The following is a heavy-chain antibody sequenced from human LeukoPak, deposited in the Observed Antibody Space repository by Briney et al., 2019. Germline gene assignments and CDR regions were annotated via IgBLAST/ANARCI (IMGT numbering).Heavy chain of an antibody. Sequence: SETLSLTCAVFGGSLSGYYWSWIRQPPGKGLEWIAEINRSGSPNYNPSLKSRVTISVDTSENQFSLKLSSVTAADTAVYYCARGPADYNKLKPGGIDGYKYKSERTPFDYWGQGTLVTVSS. CDR1: GGSLSGYY. CDR2: INRSGSP. J-gene: IGHJ4*02. CDR3: ARGPADYNKLKPGGIDGYKYKSERTPFDY. D-gene: IGHD5-24*01. V-gene: IGHV4-34*01.